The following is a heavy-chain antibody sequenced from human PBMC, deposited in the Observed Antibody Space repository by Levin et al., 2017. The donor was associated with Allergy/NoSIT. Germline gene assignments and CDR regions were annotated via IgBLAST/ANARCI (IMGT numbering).Heavy chain of an antibody. CDR3: ARGQIGAFGMDV. J-gene: IGHJ6*02. CDR2: TRNKANSYTT. Sequence: GGSLRLSCAASGFTFSDHYMDWVRQAPGKGLEWVGRTRNKANSYTTEYAASVKGRFTNSRDDSKNSLYLQMNSLKTEDTAVYYCARGQIGAFGMDVWGQGTTVTVSS. CDR1: GFTFSDHY. V-gene: IGHV3-72*01. D-gene: IGHD2/OR15-2a*01.